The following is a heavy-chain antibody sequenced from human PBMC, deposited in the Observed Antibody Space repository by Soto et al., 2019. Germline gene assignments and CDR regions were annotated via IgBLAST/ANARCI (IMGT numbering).Heavy chain of an antibody. CDR1: GGSISSGGYP. CDR2: IYHSGST. Sequence: SETLSLTCAVSGGSISSGGYPWSWIRQPPGKGLEWIGYIYHSGSTYYNPSLKSRVTISVDRSKNQFSLKLSSVTAADTAVYYCARVVYYYGSGTINWFDPWGQGTLVTFYS. CDR3: ARVVYYYGSGTINWFDP. D-gene: IGHD3-10*01. V-gene: IGHV4-30-2*01. J-gene: IGHJ5*02.